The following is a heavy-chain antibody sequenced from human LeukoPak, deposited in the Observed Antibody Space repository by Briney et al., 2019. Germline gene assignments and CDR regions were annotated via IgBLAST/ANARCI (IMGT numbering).Heavy chain of an antibody. CDR1: GGSFSGYY. Sequence: SETLSLTCAVYGGSFSGYYWSWIRQPPGKGLEWIGEINHSGSTNCNPSLKSRVTISVDTSKNQFSLKLSSVTAADTAVYYCARVLELELGIDYWGQGTLVTVSS. D-gene: IGHD1-7*01. CDR3: ARVLELELGIDY. CDR2: INHSGST. V-gene: IGHV4-34*01. J-gene: IGHJ4*02.